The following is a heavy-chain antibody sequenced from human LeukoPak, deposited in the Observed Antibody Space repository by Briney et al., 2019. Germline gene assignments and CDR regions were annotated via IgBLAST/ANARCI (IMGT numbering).Heavy chain of an antibody. CDR2: INQDGGET. CDR3: VRAHHPGGWFDP. CDR1: GFTFNNYW. J-gene: IGHJ5*02. Sequence: GGSLRLSCAASGFTFNNYWMSWVRQAPGKGLEWVASINQDGGETHYVDSVKGRFTISRDNAKNSLYLQINSLTAEDTAVHYCVRAHHPGGWFDPWGQGTLVTVSS. D-gene: IGHD3-10*01. V-gene: IGHV3-7*04.